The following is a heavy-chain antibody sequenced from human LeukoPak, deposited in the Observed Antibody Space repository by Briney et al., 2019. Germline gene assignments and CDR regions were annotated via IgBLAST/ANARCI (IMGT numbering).Heavy chain of an antibody. D-gene: IGHD3-3*01. CDR3: ATGLNEYDFWSGSFDY. CDR1: GYTLTELS. CDR2: FDPEDGET. J-gene: IGHJ4*02. Sequence: ASVKVSCKVSGYTLTELSMHWVRQAPGKGLEWMGGFDPEDGETIYAQKFQGRVTMTEDTSTDTAYMELSSLRSEDTAVYYCATGLNEYDFWSGSFDYWGQGTLVTVSS. V-gene: IGHV1-24*01.